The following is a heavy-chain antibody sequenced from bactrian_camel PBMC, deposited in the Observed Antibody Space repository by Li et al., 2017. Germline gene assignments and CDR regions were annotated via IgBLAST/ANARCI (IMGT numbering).Heavy chain of an antibody. Sequence: HVQLVESGGGSVQAGGSLRLSCTLSGFTLDDSEMGWYRQAPGKEREGVGIMYSDGMTRYADSVQGRFTISKDNAKNTLYLQMNSLRPEDTAMYYCAAYIRPCAVNPTTVGNWGQGTQVTVS. CDR3: AAYIRPCAVNPTTVGN. CDR2: IMYSDGMT. V-gene: IGHV3S63*01. J-gene: IGHJ4*01. D-gene: IGHD5*01. CDR1: GFTLDDSE.